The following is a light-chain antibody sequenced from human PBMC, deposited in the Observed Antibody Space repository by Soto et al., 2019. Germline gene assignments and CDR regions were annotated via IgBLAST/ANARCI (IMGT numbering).Light chain of an antibody. CDR3: QQYNSYSWT. CDR1: QGISTW. J-gene: IGKJ1*01. Sequence: DIQMTQSPSTLSASVGDRVTITCRASQGISTWLAWFKQKPGKAPKLLIYKASNLEGGVPSRFSGSGSGKEFTLTISSLQPDDFATYYCQQYNSYSWTFGQGTKVESK. V-gene: IGKV1-5*03. CDR2: KAS.